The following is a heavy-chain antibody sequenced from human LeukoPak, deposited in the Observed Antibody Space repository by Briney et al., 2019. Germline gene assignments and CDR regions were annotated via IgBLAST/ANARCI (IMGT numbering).Heavy chain of an antibody. CDR3: AKVVDYDILTGYYSD. J-gene: IGHJ4*02. CDR1: GFTFSSYA. Sequence: GGSLRLSCAASGFTFSSYAKSWVRQAPGKGLEWVSIISGSGGSTYYADSVKGRFTISRDNSKNTLYLQMNSLRAEDTAVHYCAKVVDYDILTGYYSDWGQGTLVTVSS. V-gene: IGHV3-23*01. CDR2: ISGSGGST. D-gene: IGHD3-9*01.